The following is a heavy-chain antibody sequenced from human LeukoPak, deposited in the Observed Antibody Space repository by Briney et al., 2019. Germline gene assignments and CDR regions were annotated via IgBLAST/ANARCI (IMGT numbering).Heavy chain of an antibody. Sequence: AGGSLRLSCAASGFTFSTYAMHWVRQAPGKGLEWVAFTSFDESNKFYADSVEGRFTISRDNSKKTLFLQMNNLRVDDTAMYYCAVVAGRFPPDYWGQGTLVTVSS. V-gene: IGHV3-30-3*01. CDR2: TSFDESNK. J-gene: IGHJ4*02. CDR1: GFTFSTYA. CDR3: AVVAGRFPPDY. D-gene: IGHD6-19*01.